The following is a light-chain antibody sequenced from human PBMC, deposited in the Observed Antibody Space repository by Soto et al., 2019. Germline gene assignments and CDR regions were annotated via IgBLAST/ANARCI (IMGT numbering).Light chain of an antibody. V-gene: IGKV1-9*01. CDR1: QGISSY. Sequence: LTRSSSPLPASVGDRVTITCQASQGISSYLAWYQQKPGKAPKLLIYAASTLQSGVPSRFSGSGSGTEFTLTISSLQPDDFATYFCQHYSSYSEAFGQGTKVDIK. CDR2: AAS. J-gene: IGKJ1*01. CDR3: QHYSSYSEA.